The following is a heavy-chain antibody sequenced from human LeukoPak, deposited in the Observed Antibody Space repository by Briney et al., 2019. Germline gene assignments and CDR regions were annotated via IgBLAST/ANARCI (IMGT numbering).Heavy chain of an antibody. J-gene: IGHJ4*02. Sequence: GGSLRLSCVASGYTFSSYSINWVRQAPGKGLEWVSSISVRSNYIYYADSVRGRFSISRDDARDSLYRQMNSLRAEDTAVYYCVRLRRNSDTSGFYYYYDFWGQGTLVTVSS. CDR2: ISVRSNYI. CDR3: VRLRRNSDTSGFYYYYDF. V-gene: IGHV3-21*01. D-gene: IGHD3-22*01. CDR1: GYTFSSYS.